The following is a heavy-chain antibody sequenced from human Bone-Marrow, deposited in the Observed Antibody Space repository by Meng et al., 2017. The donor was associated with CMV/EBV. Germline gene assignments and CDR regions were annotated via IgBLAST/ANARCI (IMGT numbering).Heavy chain of an antibody. CDR2: INPSGGST. CDR3: ARDLGDSSGYYYGFDY. Sequence: ASVKVSCKASGYTFTSYYMHWVRQAPGQGLEWMGIINPSGGSTSYAQKFQGRVTMTRDTSTSTVYMELSSLRSEDTAVYYCARDLGDSSGYYYGFDYWGQGTLVTVSS. J-gene: IGHJ4*02. V-gene: IGHV1-46*01. CDR1: GYTFTSYY. D-gene: IGHD3-22*01.